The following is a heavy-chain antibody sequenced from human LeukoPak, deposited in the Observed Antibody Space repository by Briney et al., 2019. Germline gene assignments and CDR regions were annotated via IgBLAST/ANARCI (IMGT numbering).Heavy chain of an antibody. CDR1: GFTFRNYD. J-gene: IGHJ4*02. CDR3: ARGRAGDFDY. Sequence: GGSLRLSCVASGFTFRNYDMHWVRQATGKGLEWVSGISAAGDTYYPGSVKGRFTISRGNANNSLYLQMNSLRAGDTAMYYCARGRAGDFDYWGQGTLVTVSS. V-gene: IGHV3-13*04. D-gene: IGHD6-19*01. CDR2: ISAAGDT.